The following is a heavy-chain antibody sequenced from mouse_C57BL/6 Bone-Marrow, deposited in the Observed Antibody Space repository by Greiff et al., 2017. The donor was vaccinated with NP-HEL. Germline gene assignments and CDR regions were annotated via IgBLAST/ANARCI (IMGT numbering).Heavy chain of an antibody. CDR1: GYSITSGYY. Sequence: EVQLVESGPGLVKPSQSLSLTCSVTGYSITSGYYWNWIRQFPGNKLEWMGYISYDGSNNYNPSLKNRISITRDTSKNQFFLKLNSVTTEDTATYYCAREGLPDYYGSLYYFDYWGQGTTLTVSS. D-gene: IGHD1-1*01. V-gene: IGHV3-6*01. CDR2: ISYDGSN. CDR3: AREGLPDYYGSLYYFDY. J-gene: IGHJ2*01.